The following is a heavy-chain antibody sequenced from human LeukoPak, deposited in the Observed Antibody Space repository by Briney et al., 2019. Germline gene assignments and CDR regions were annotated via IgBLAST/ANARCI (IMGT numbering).Heavy chain of an antibody. J-gene: IGHJ4*02. CDR2: IYYSGST. Sequence: SETLSLTCTVSGGSINSGGYYWSWIRQHPGKGLEWIGYIYYSGSTYYNPSLKSRVTISVDTSKNQFTLKLSSVTAADTAVYYCARDLDGSGYYLDYWGQGTLVTVSS. V-gene: IGHV4-31*03. CDR1: GGSINSGGYY. CDR3: ARDLDGSGYYLDY. D-gene: IGHD3-3*01.